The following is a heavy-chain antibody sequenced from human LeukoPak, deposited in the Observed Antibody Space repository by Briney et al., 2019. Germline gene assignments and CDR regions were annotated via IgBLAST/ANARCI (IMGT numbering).Heavy chain of an antibody. D-gene: IGHD3-22*01. V-gene: IGHV3-11*01. CDR1: GFSFSDHY. CDR3: ARGPDYYYDSSGSFDY. Sequence: GGSLRLSCAASGFSFSDHYMAWIRQAPGKGLEWVSYVSGSGNTIYHADSVKGRFTISGDTAKNSVHLQMNSLRVDDTAVYYCARGPDYYYDSSGSFDYWGQGTLVTVSS. J-gene: IGHJ4*02. CDR2: VSGSGNTI.